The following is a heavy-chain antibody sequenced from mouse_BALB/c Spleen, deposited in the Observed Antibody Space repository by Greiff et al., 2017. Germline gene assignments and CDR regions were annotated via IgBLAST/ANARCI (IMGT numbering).Heavy chain of an antibody. D-gene: IGHD2-14*01. Sequence: EVHLVESGGGLVKPGGSLKLSCAASGFTFSSYAMSWVRQTPEKRLEWVASISSGGSTYYPDTVKGRFTISRDNAKNTLYLQMSSLKSEDTAMYYCARHREDYAMDYWGQGTSVTVSS. J-gene: IGHJ4*01. CDR1: GFTFSSYA. CDR2: ISSGGST. CDR3: ARHREDYAMDY. V-gene: IGHV5-6-5*01.